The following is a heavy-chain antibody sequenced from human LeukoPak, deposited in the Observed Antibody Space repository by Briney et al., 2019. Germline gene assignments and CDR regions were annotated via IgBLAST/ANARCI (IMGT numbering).Heavy chain of an antibody. CDR3: AKVNYYHPYF. V-gene: IGHV3-48*01. Sequence: GGSLRLSCAASGFTFSSYSMNWVRQAPGKGLEWVSYISSSSSTIYYADSVKGRFTISRDNFQNTLFLQLNNLRVDDTAVYFCAKVNYYHPYFWGQGTLVTVSS. CDR2: ISSSSSTI. CDR1: GFTFSSYS. J-gene: IGHJ4*02. D-gene: IGHD3-22*01.